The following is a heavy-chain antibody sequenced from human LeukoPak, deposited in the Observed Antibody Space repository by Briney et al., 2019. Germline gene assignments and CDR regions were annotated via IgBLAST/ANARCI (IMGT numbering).Heavy chain of an antibody. J-gene: IGHJ4*02. CDR1: GYTFTSYG. CDR3: ARGYCSRTSCYFGY. D-gene: IGHD2-2*01. Sequence: ASVKVSCKASGYTFTSYGISWVRQAPGQGLEWMGWISAYNGNTNYAQKLQGRVTMTTDTSTSTAYMELRSLRSDDTAVYYCARGYCSRTSCYFGYWGQGTLVIVSS. CDR2: ISAYNGNT. V-gene: IGHV1-18*01.